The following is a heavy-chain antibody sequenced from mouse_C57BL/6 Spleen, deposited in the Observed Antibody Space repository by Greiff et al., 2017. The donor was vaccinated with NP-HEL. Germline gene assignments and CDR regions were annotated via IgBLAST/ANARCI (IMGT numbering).Heavy chain of an antibody. J-gene: IGHJ2*01. CDR3: ARSGGDSSGSFDY. V-gene: IGHV1-31*01. Sequence: VQLKESGPELVKPGASVKISCKASGYSFTGYYMHWVKQSHGNILDWIGYIYPYNGVSSYNQKFKGKATLTVDKSSSTAYMELRSLTSEDSAVYYCARSGGDSSGSFDYWGQGTTLTVSS. D-gene: IGHD3-2*02. CDR2: IYPYNGVS. CDR1: GYSFTGYY.